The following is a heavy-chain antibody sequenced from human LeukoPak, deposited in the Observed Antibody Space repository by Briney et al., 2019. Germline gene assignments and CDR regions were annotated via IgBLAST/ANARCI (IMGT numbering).Heavy chain of an antibody. CDR2: IRYDGSNK. CDR3: AKVRSSSWYGWDYFDY. D-gene: IGHD6-13*01. J-gene: IGHJ4*02. V-gene: IGHV3-30*02. Sequence: PGGSLRLSCAASGFTFSSYGMHWVRQAPGKGLEWVAFIRYDGSNKYYADSVKGRSTISRDNSKNTLYLQMNSLRAEDTAVYYCAKVRSSSWYGWDYFDYWGQGTLVTVSS. CDR1: GFTFSSYG.